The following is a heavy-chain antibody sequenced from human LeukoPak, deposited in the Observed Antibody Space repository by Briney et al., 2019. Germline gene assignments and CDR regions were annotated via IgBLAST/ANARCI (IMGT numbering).Heavy chain of an antibody. J-gene: IGHJ4*02. CDR3: AKGAGRNTDYGDY. CDR1: GFTFSSYA. CDR2: ISGSGGST. V-gene: IGHV3-23*01. D-gene: IGHD1/OR15-1a*01. Sequence: TGGSLRLSCAASGFTFSSYAMSWVRQVPGKGLEWVSAISGSGGSTYYADSVKGRFTISRDNSKNTRCLQMNSQTAEDTAVYYSAKGAGRNTDYGDYWGQGTLVTVSS.